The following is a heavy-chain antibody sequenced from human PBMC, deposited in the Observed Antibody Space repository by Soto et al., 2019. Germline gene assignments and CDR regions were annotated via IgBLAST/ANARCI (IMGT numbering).Heavy chain of an antibody. CDR2: ISPSNGQT. J-gene: IGHJ4*02. CDR3: ARVIMIFGVANLGSYFDY. V-gene: IGHV1-18*01. Sequence: QVQLVQSGTEVKKPGASVKVSCKASGYTFSNFGLSWVRQAPGQGLEWMEWISPSNGQTIYAQNFHGRVTMTTDTSTATAHMELRSLISDDTAVYYCARVIMIFGVANLGSYFDYWGQGTRVTVSA. CDR1: GYTFSNFG. D-gene: IGHD3-3*01.